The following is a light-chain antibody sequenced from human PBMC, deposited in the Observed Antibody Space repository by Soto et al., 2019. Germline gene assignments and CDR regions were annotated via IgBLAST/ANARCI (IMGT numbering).Light chain of an antibody. CDR1: SSDVGGYNY. CDR3: SSYAGSNSVI. J-gene: IGLJ2*01. V-gene: IGLV2-8*01. CDR2: DVT. Sequence: QYALTQPPSASGSPGQSVTISCTGTSSDVGGYNYVSWYQQHPGKAPQLMIYDVTKRPSGVPGRFSGSKSGNTASLTVSGLQAEDEADYYCSSYAGSNSVIFGGGTKVTVL.